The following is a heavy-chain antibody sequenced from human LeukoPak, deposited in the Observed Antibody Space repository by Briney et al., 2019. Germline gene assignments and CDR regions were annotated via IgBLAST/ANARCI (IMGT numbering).Heavy chain of an antibody. CDR1: GFTFSDYA. Sequence: PGGSLRLSCAASGFTFSDYAMHWVRQAPGKGLEWVAVISYDGSDKYYADSVKGRFTISRDNSKNTLCLQMNSLRVEDTAVYYCAKEGTAMAKDYWGQGTLVTVSS. V-gene: IGHV3-30-3*01. J-gene: IGHJ4*02. D-gene: IGHD5-18*01. CDR3: AKEGTAMAKDY. CDR2: ISYDGSDK.